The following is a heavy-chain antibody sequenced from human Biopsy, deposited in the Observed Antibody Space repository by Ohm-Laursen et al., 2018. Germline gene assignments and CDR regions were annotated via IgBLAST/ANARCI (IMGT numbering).Heavy chain of an antibody. Sequence: SLRLSCSASGFTFADYWMSWVRRAPGRGLEWVAVISYDGSGEYYADSLQGRFIISRDNPKNTVDLQMNSLRAEDTAVYFCARDGKRWDYSTYFSWHFDLWGRGTLVTVSS. CDR1: GFTFADYW. CDR3: ARDGKRWDYSTYFSWHFDL. CDR2: ISYDGSGE. D-gene: IGHD4-11*01. V-gene: IGHV3-30*03. J-gene: IGHJ2*01.